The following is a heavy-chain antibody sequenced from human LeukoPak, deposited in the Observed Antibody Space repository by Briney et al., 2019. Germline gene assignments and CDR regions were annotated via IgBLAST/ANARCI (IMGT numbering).Heavy chain of an antibody. CDR3: ARDSCSSSSCRKKFDN. D-gene: IGHD2-2*01. CDR1: GDSISSANYY. V-gene: IGHV4-39*07. CDR2: IYFSGST. Sequence: SETLSLTCTVSGDSISSANYYWGWVRQPPGKGLEWIGSIYFSGSTYYNPSLKSRVTISVETSKVQFSLKLSSVTAADTAVYYCARDSCSSSSCRKKFDNWGQGTLVTVSA. J-gene: IGHJ4*02.